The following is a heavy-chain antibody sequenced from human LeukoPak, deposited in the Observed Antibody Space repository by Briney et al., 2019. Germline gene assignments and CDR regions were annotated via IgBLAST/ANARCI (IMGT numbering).Heavy chain of an antibody. D-gene: IGHD6-19*01. CDR3: AKDLSSSGFRIDY. CDR2: ISDSGVST. V-gene: IGHV3-23*01. J-gene: IGHJ4*02. CDR1: GFTFSSYA. Sequence: GGSLRLSCSASGFTFSSYAMHWVRQAPGKGLEWVSTISDSGVSTYYADSVKGRFTISRDNSKNTLYMQMNSLRAEDTAVYYCAKDLSSSGFRIDYWGQGTLVTVSS.